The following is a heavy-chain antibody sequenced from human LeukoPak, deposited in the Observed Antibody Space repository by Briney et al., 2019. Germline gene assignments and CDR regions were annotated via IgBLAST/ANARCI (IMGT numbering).Heavy chain of an antibody. J-gene: IGHJ4*02. V-gene: IGHV1-2*02. CDR3: ARDSSIWYPTYRFDY. CDR2: INPNSGGT. Sequence: ASLKVSCKASGYTLTGYYMHWVRQAPGQGLEWMGWINPNSGGTNYAQKFQGRVTMTRDTSISTAYMELSRLRSDDTAVYYCARDSSIWYPTYRFDYWGQGTLVTVSS. D-gene: IGHD6-13*01. CDR1: GYTLTGYY.